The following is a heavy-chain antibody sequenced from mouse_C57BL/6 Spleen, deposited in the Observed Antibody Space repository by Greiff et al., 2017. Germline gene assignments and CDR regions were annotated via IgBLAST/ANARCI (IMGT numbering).Heavy chain of an antibody. Sequence: QVQLQQPGAELVMPGASVKLSCKASGYTFTSYWMHWVKQRPGQGLEWIGEIDPSDSYTNYNQKFKGKSTLTVDKSSSTAYMQLSSLTSEYSAVYYCRFITTVVDYWGQGTTLTVSS. D-gene: IGHD1-1*01. J-gene: IGHJ2*01. CDR1: GYTFTSYW. CDR2: IDPSDSYT. V-gene: IGHV1-69*01. CDR3: RFITTVVDY.